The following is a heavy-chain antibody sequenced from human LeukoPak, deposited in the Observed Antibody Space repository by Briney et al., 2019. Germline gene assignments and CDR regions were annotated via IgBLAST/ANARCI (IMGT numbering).Heavy chain of an antibody. J-gene: IGHJ6*03. D-gene: IGHD3-10*01. CDR1: GYSFTSYG. V-gene: IGHV1-18*01. CDR2: ISAYNGNT. Sequence: GESLKISCKGSGYSFTSYGISWVRQAPGQGLEWMGWISAYNGNTNYAQKLQGRVTMTTDTSTSTAYMELRSLRSDDTAVYYCARDSHSWWFGELLGGGYYYYYMDVWGKGTTVTISS. CDR3: ARDSHSWWFGELLGGGYYYYYMDV.